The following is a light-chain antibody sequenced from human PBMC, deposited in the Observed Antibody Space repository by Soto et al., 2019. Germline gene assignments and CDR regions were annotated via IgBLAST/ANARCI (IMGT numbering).Light chain of an antibody. V-gene: IGKV3D-15*01. Sequence: ETVVTQSPATLSVYPWERANLSCIPSQSVRTKLAWYQQKPGQAPRLLIYGASSRATGIPARFSGSGSGTEFTLTISSLQAEDSGVYYCQQYNKWSAEIPFAQGTRLEI. CDR3: QQYNKWSAEIP. CDR2: GAS. J-gene: IGKJ5*01. CDR1: QSVRTK.